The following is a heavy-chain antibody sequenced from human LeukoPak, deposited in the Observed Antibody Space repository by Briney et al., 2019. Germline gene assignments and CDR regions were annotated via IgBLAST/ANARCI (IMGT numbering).Heavy chain of an antibody. Sequence: PGRSLRLSCAASGFTFSSYGMHWVRQAPGKGLEWVAVISYDGSNKYYADSVKGRFTISRDNSKNTLYLQMNSLRAEDTAVYYCAKVSRGDYESAFDIWGQGTMVTVSS. CDR2: ISYDGSNK. D-gene: IGHD4-17*01. CDR3: AKVSRGDYESAFDI. V-gene: IGHV3-30*18. J-gene: IGHJ3*02. CDR1: GFTFSSYG.